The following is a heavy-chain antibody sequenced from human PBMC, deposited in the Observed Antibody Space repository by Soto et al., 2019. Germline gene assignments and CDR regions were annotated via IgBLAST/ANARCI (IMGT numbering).Heavy chain of an antibody. Sequence: SVKVSCKASGGTFSSYTISWVRQAPGQGLEWMGRIIPILGIANYAQKFQGRVTITAGKSTSTAYMELSSLRSEDTAVYYCARESAHRVWSGYRWFDPWGQGTLVTVSS. D-gene: IGHD3-3*01. CDR2: IIPILGIA. CDR1: GGTFSSYT. CDR3: ARESAHRVWSGYRWFDP. J-gene: IGHJ5*02. V-gene: IGHV1-69*04.